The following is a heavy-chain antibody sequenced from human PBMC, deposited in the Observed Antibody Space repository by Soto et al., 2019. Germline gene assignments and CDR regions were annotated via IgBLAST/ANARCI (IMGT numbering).Heavy chain of an antibody. D-gene: IGHD2-2*01. CDR3: ARERVVVPAAMSEGRWFDP. J-gene: IGHJ5*02. CDR1: GFTFSRHT. CDR2: ISDDGSNT. V-gene: IGHV3-30-3*01. Sequence: PGGSLRLSCAASGFTFSRHTMHWVRQAPGKGLEWVAAISDDGSNTYYADSVKGRFTISRDNAKNSLYLQMNSLRAEDTAVYYCARERVVVPAAMSEGRWFDPWGQGTLVTVSS.